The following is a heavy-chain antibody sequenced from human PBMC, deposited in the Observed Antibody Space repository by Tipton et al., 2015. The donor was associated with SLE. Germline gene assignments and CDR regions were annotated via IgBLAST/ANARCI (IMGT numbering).Heavy chain of an antibody. CDR3: ASMDDAFDI. Sequence: SLRLSCAASGFTFSSYGMHWVRQAPGKGLEWVAFIRYDGSNKYYADSVKGRFTISRDNAKNSLYLQMNSLRDEDTAVYYCASMDDAFDIWGQGTMVTVSS. J-gene: IGHJ3*02. CDR1: GFTFSSYG. V-gene: IGHV3-30*02. CDR2: IRYDGSNK. D-gene: IGHD2-8*01.